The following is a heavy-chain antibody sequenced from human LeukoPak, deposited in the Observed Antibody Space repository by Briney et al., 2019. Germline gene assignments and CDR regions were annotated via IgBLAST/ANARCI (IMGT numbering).Heavy chain of an antibody. D-gene: IGHD2-8*02. CDR3: ARSLVVPPGAFDF. CDR2: IYHLGTT. V-gene: IGHV4-30-2*01. J-gene: IGHJ3*01. CDR1: GGSISRGGYS. Sequence: SETLSLTCDVSGGSISRGGYSWSWIRQPPGKGLEWIGYIYHLGTTSYTPSLESRVSISVDKAKNQFSLRLNAVTAADTAMYYCARSLVVPPGAFDFWGQGTMVTVSS.